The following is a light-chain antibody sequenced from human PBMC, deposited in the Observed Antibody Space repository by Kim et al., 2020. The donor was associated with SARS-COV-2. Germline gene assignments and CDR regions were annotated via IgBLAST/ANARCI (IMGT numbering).Light chain of an antibody. CDR2: EDN. CDR1: GGNIADNY. V-gene: IGLV6-57*03. J-gene: IGLJ2*01. Sequence: GNTVTISCTRSGGNIADNYVQWYQQRPGSAPTIVIFEDNERPSGVPDRFSGSIDTSSSSASLTISGLMTEDEADYYCQSYDISNVIFGGGTQLTVL. CDR3: QSYDISNVI.